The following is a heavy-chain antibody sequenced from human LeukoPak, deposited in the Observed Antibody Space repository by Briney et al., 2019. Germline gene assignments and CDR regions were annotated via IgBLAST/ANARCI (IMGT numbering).Heavy chain of an antibody. CDR2: MNPNSGNT. J-gene: IGHJ5*02. Sequence: ASVKVSCKASGYTFTSYDINWVRQATGQGLEWMGWMNPNSGNTGYAQKFQGRVTMTRNTSISTAYMELSSLRSEDTAVYYCAGDYGDSVGFDPWGQGTLVTVSS. CDR3: AGDYGDSVGFDP. V-gene: IGHV1-8*01. D-gene: IGHD4-17*01. CDR1: GYTFTSYD.